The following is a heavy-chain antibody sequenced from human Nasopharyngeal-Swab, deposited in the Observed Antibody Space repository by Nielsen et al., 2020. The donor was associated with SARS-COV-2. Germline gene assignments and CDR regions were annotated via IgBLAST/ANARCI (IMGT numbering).Heavy chain of an antibody. Sequence: SETLSLTCTVSGGSISSSSYYWSWIRQHPGKGLEWIGYIYYSGSTYYNPSLKSRVTISVDTSKNQFSLKLNSVTAADTAVYYCARAQSITMIIGAFDIWGQGTMVTVSS. V-gene: IGHV4-31*03. D-gene: IGHD3-22*01. CDR3: ARAQSITMIIGAFDI. CDR2: IYYSGST. CDR1: GGSISSSSYY. J-gene: IGHJ3*02.